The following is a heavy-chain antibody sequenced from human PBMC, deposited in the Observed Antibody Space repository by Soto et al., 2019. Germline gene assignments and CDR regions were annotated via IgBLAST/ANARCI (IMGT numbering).Heavy chain of an antibody. CDR3: ASGPSGDKVDY. D-gene: IGHD7-27*01. Sequence: PSETLSLTCTVSGGSISSAAYCWSWIRQSPDKGLEWIGHIYDGGTTYSSPSLKGRVTISADTSETQFSLKLNSVSAADTAVYYCASGPSGDKVDYWGQGIPVTVSS. V-gene: IGHV4-30-4*01. J-gene: IGHJ4*02. CDR2: IYDGGTT. CDR1: GGSISSAAYC.